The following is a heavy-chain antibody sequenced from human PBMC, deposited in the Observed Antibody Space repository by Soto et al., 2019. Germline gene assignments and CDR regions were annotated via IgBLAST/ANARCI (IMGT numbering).Heavy chain of an antibody. V-gene: IGHV3-23*01. J-gene: IGHJ4*02. D-gene: IGHD6-25*01. CDR3: ARGSASGSPYYFDF. CDR2: ITGSGGDT. CDR1: RFTFSNYA. Sequence: PGGSLRLSCAASRFTFSNYAMSWVRQAPGKGLEWISAITGSGGDTYHADSVKGRFTISRDNSKNTLFLQMYRLRADDTAVYFCARGSASGSPYYFDFWGQGALVTVSS.